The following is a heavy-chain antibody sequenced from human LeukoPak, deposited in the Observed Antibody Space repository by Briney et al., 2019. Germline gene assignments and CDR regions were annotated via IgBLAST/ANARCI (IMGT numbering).Heavy chain of an antibody. Sequence: SETLSLTCTVSGGSITNYYWGWTRQLPGKGLEWIGYIHASGRTGYNPSLKSRVSMSVDTSKNQFSLKLSSVTAADTAVYYCARRHGSTSCSEWFDPWGQGTLVTVSS. CDR3: ARRHGSTSCSEWFDP. CDR2: IHASGRT. V-gene: IGHV4-4*09. D-gene: IGHD2-2*01. CDR1: GGSITNYY. J-gene: IGHJ5*02.